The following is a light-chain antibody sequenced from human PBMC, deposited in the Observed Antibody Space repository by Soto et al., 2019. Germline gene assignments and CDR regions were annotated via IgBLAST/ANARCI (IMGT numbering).Light chain of an antibody. CDR3: QQYNNWPRT. Sequence: EIVLTQSPGTLSLSPGERATLSCRASQSVSSSYLAWYQQKPGQAPRLLIYGASSRVTGIPDRFSGSGSGTEFTLTISSLQSEDFAVYYCQQYNNWPRTFGQGTKVDIK. V-gene: IGKV3-20*01. CDR1: QSVSSSY. J-gene: IGKJ1*01. CDR2: GAS.